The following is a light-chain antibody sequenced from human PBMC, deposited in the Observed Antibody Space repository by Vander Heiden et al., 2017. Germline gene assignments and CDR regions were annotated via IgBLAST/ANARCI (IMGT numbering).Light chain of an antibody. CDR3: QLYGSSPLFT. V-gene: IGKV3-20*01. J-gene: IGKJ3*01. CDR1: QNVRNNF. Sequence: EIVLTQSPGTLSLSPGERATLSCRASQNVRNNFLAWYQQTPGQAPRLLLFDASTRATGIPDRFSGSGSGTDLTLTINRLEPEDFSVYYCQLYGSSPLFTFGPGTKVDIK. CDR2: DAS.